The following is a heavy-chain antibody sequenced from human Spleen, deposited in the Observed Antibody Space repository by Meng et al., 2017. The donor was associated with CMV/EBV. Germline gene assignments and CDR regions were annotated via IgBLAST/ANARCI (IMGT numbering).Heavy chain of an antibody. CDR1: GFTFSSYA. V-gene: IGHV3-30*04. Sequence: GGSLRLSCAASGFTFSSYAMHWVRQAPGKGLEWVAVISYDGSNKYYADSVKGRFTISRDNSKNTLYLQMNSLRAEDTAVYYCARDRGRWLQFQWDAFDIWGQGTMVTVSS. D-gene: IGHD5-24*01. CDR3: ARDRGRWLQFQWDAFDI. CDR2: ISYDGSNK. J-gene: IGHJ3*02.